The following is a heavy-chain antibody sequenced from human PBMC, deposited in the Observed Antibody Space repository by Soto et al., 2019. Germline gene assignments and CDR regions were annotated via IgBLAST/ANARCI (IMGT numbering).Heavy chain of an antibody. J-gene: IGHJ3*02. V-gene: IGHV3-11*01. D-gene: IGHD3-22*01. CDR3: ARVDRPATYAFDI. Sequence: GGSLRLSCAASGFTFSDYYMSWIRQAPGKGLEWVSYISSSGSTIYYADSVKGRFTISRDNAKNSLYLQMNSLRAEDTAVYYCARVDRPATYAFDIWGQGTMVTVSS. CDR2: ISSSGSTI. CDR1: GFTFSDYY.